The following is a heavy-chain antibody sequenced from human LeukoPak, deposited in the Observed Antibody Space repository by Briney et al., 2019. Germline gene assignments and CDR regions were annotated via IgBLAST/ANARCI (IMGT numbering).Heavy chain of an antibody. D-gene: IGHD3-3*01. CDR3: ARGGEGEIRTTIFGVVDRYYCYYYMDV. V-gene: IGHV4-59*01. CDR2: IYYSGSA. Sequence: SEALSLTCTVSGGSISSYYWSWIRQPPGKGLEWIGYIYYSGSANYNPSLKSRVTISVDTSKNQFSLKLSSVTAADTAVYYCARGGEGEIRTTIFGVVDRYYCYYYMDVWGKGTTVTVSS. CDR1: GGSISSYY. J-gene: IGHJ6*03.